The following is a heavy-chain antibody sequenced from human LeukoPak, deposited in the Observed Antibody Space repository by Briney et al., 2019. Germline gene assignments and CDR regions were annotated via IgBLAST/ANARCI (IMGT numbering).Heavy chain of an antibody. Sequence: GGSLRLSCAASGFTFSTYWMHWVRQAPGRGPVWVSRISGDGNYTNYADSVRGRFTISRDNAKNTLYLQMSSLRAEDTAVYYCAGGFGGFWGQGTLVTVSS. CDR3: AGGFGGF. CDR1: GFTFSTYW. CDR2: ISGDGNYT. V-gene: IGHV3-74*01. J-gene: IGHJ4*02. D-gene: IGHD4-23*01.